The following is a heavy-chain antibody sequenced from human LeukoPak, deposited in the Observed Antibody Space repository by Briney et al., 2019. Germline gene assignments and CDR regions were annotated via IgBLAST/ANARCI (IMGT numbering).Heavy chain of an antibody. CDR3: AATRRGFDYYYYMDV. D-gene: IGHD1-14*01. V-gene: IGHV5-51*01. Sequence: GESLKISCKGSGYSFTSYWIGWVRQMPGKGLEWMGIIYPGDSDTRYSPSFQGQVTISADKSISTAYLQWSSLKASDTAMYYCAATRRGFDYYYYMDVWGKGTTVTVPS. J-gene: IGHJ6*03. CDR1: GYSFTSYW. CDR2: IYPGDSDT.